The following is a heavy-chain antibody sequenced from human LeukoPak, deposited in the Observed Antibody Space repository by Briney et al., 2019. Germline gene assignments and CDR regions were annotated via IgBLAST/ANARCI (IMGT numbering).Heavy chain of an antibody. CDR2: ISYDGSKK. V-gene: IGHV3-30*18. Sequence: PGRSLRLSCAASGFTFSSYGMYWVRQAPGKGLEWMAVISYDGSKKYYEDSVKGRFTVSRDNSKNTLYLQMNSLRAEDTAVYYCAKDTAGYTYGFGYFDYWGQGTLVTVSS. D-gene: IGHD5-18*01. CDR1: GFTFSSYG. J-gene: IGHJ4*02. CDR3: AKDTAGYTYGFGYFDY.